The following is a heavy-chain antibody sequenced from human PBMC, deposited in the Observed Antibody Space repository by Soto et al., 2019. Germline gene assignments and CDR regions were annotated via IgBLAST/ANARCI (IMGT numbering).Heavy chain of an antibody. CDR3: ARETRGWYGGYCYYGLDV. V-gene: IGHV5-51*01. Sequence: GESLKISCKGSGYSFTSYWIGWVRQMPGKGLEWMGIIYPGDSDTRYSPSFQGQVTISADKSFSTGYLQWSSLKASDTAMYYCARETRGWYGGYCYYGLDVWGQGTTVSVSS. CDR1: GYSFTSYW. D-gene: IGHD3-10*01. CDR2: IYPGDSDT. J-gene: IGHJ6*02.